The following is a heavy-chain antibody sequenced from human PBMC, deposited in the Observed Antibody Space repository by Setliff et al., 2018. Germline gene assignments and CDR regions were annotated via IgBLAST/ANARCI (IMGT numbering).Heavy chain of an antibody. CDR2: INHSGST. CDR3: ARGPSSGSYSDAFDI. J-gene: IGHJ3*02. D-gene: IGHD1-26*01. CDR1: GFSLSNARMG. V-gene: IGHV4-4*02. Sequence: SGPTLVNPTETLTLTCTVSGFSLSNARMGVSWIRQPPGKGLEWIGEINHSGSTNYNPSLKSRVTISVDTSKNQFSLKLSSVTAADTAVYYCARGPSSGSYSDAFDIWGQGTMVTVSS.